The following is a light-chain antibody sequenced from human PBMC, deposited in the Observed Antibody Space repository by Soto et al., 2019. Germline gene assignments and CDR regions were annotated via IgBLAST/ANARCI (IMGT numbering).Light chain of an antibody. CDR2: GAS. CDR3: HDYGSTPFT. J-gene: IGKJ3*01. Sequence: EIVLTQSPGTLSLSPGDRATLSCRASQSVSTNYLAWYQQKLGQAPRLLIYGASSRATGIPDRFSGNGSRTDFTLTISRLEPEDFAVYYSHDYGSTPFTFGHGTKVDI. CDR1: QSVSTNY. V-gene: IGKV3-20*01.